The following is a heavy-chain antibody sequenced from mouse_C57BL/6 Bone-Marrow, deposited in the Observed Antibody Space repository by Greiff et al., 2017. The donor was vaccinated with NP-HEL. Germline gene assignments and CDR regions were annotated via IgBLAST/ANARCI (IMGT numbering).Heavy chain of an antibody. V-gene: IGHV1-58*01. CDR1: GYTFTSYG. Sequence: EVQLQQSGAELVRPGSSVKMSCKTSGYTFTSYGINWVKQRPGQGLEWIGYIYIGNGYTEYNEKFKGKATLTSDTSSSTAYMQFRRLTSVDSAIYSCARRATVVATDAIDYWGQGTSVTVSS. J-gene: IGHJ4*01. CDR2: IYIGNGYT. CDR3: ARRATVVATDAIDY. D-gene: IGHD1-1*01.